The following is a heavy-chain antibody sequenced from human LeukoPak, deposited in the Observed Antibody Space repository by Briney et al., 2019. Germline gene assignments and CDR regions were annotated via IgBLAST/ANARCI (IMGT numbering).Heavy chain of an antibody. CDR3: ARRNWNYENWLDP. J-gene: IGHJ5*02. CDR1: GFTFSSYSMN. Sequence: PGGSLRLSCAASGFTFSSYSMNWVRQPPGKGLEWIGSIYYTGNTYYNPSLKSRVTISVDTSNNQFFLKLTSVAAADTAVYYCARRNWNYENWLDPWGQGTLVTVSS. D-gene: IGHD1-7*01. V-gene: IGHV4-39*01. CDR2: IYYTGNT.